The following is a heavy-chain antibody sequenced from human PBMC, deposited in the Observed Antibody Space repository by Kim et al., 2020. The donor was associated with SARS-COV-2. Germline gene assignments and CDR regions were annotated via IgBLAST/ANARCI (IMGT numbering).Heavy chain of an antibody. CDR3: ARGVWTTVTTRFLDY. Sequence: GGSLRLSCAASGFTSSAYGINWVRQAPGKGLEWVAGIWNDGRKADYADYVKGRFTISRDNYKNTVYLQMHNLRAEDTATYYCARGVWTTVTTRFLDYWGQGTLVTVSS. D-gene: IGHD4-17*01. CDR1: GFTSSAYG. V-gene: IGHV3-33*01. CDR2: IWNDGRKA. J-gene: IGHJ4*02.